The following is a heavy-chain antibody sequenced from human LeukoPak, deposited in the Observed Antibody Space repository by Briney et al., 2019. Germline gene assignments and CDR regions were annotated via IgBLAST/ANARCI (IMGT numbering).Heavy chain of an antibody. CDR2: ISGSGGST. CDR1: GFTFSNFA. D-gene: IGHD3-3*01. Sequence: GGSLRLSCAASGFTFSNFAMSWVRQAPGKGLEWVSAISGSGGSTYYADSVKGRFTISRDNSKNTLYLQMNSLRAEDTAVYYCAKGGYDFWSGYLNWFDPWGQGTLVTVSS. CDR3: AKGGYDFWSGYLNWFDP. V-gene: IGHV3-23*01. J-gene: IGHJ5*02.